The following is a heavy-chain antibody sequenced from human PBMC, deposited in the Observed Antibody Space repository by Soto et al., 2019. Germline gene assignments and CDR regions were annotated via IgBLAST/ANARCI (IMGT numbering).Heavy chain of an antibody. CDR3: ARDEGNIAVAGTGAKSDYYYGMDV. Sequence: ASAKVSCKASGGTFSSYAISWVRQAPGQGLEWMGGIIPIFGTANYAQKFQGRVTITADESTSTAYMELSSLRSEDTAVYYCARDEGNIAVAGTGAKSDYYYGMDVWGQGTTVTVSS. J-gene: IGHJ6*02. CDR1: GGTFSSYA. V-gene: IGHV1-69*13. CDR2: IIPIFGTA. D-gene: IGHD6-19*01.